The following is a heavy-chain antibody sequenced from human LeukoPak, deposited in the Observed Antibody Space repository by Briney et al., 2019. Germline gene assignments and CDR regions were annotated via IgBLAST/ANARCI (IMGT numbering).Heavy chain of an antibody. V-gene: IGHV3-48*02. CDR2: ITTSGGTI. CDR3: ARRIVGAFPFDY. CDR1: RFTFSSYN. J-gene: IGHJ4*02. D-gene: IGHD1-26*01. Sequence: GGSLRLSCAASRFTFSSYNMNWVRQAPVKGLEWISYITTSGGTIYYADSVKGRFTISRDNAKNSLYLQMNSLRDEDTAVYYCARRIVGAFPFDYWGQGTLVTVSS.